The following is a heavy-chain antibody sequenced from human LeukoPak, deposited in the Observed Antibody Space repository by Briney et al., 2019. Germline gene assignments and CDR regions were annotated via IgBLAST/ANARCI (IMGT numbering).Heavy chain of an antibody. Sequence: SETLSLTCAVYGGVFSDYYWIWIRQSPGKGLEWIGEINHKGVSNYNPSLEGRITISVDTSKNQFSPRLSSVTAADSAVYYCARSGGYNGNFDSWGQGTLVTVSS. CDR1: GGVFSDYY. CDR2: INHKGVS. D-gene: IGHD5-24*01. CDR3: ARSGGYNGNFDS. J-gene: IGHJ4*02. V-gene: IGHV4-34*01.